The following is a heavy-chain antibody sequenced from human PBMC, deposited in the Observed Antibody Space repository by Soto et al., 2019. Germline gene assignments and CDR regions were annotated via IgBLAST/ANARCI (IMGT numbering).Heavy chain of an antibody. V-gene: IGHV1-46*01. CDR1: GYTFTSYY. CDR3: ARQAVVVAATTEEYDYVWGSYPPDY. CDR2: INPSGGST. D-gene: IGHD3-16*02. J-gene: IGHJ4*02. Sequence: ASVKVSCKASGYTFTSYYMHWVRQAPGQGLEWMGIINPSGGSTSYAQKFQGRVTMTRDTSTSTVYMELSSLRSEDTAVYYCARQAVVVAATTEEYDYVWGSYPPDYWGQGTLVTVS.